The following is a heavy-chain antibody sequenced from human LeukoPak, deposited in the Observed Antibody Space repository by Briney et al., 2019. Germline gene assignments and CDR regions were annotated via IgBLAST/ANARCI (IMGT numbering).Heavy chain of an antibody. V-gene: IGHV4-39*01. CDR3: ARHTPAGAIAAAGTGWFDP. Sequence: PSETLSLTCTVSGASISSSTDYWGWIRQPPGKGLEWIANIYYSGSTYYNPSLKSRVTISVDTSKNQFSLKLSSVTAADTAVYYCARHTPAGAIAAAGTGWFDPWGQGTLVTVSS. CDR1: GASISSSTDY. CDR2: IYYSGST. D-gene: IGHD6-13*01. J-gene: IGHJ5*02.